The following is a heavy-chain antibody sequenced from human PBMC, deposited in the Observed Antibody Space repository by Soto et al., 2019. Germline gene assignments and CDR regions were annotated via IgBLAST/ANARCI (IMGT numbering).Heavy chain of an antibody. CDR2: IIPIFGTA. J-gene: IGHJ5*02. V-gene: IGHV1-69*06. CDR1: GGTFSSYA. D-gene: IGHD2-2*01. Sequence: GASVKVSCKASGGTFSSYAISWVRQAPGQGLEWMGGIIPIFGTANYAQKFQGRVTITADKSTSTAYMELSSLRSEDTAVYYCAKSFKKYCSSTSCYWNWFDPWGQGTLVTVSS. CDR3: AKSFKKYCSSTSCYWNWFDP.